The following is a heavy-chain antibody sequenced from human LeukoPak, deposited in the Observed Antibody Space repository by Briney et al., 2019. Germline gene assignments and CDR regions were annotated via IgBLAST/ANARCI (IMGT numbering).Heavy chain of an antibody. D-gene: IGHD3-22*01. CDR1: GFTFSNAW. J-gene: IGHJ4*02. CDR2: VKSKTDGGTT. CDR3: TTDSSGYYEGYFDY. V-gene: IGHV3-15*01. Sequence: GGSLRLSCAASGFTFSNAWMSWVRQAPGQGLEWVGRVKSKTDGGTTDYAAPVKGRFTISRDDSQNTLYLQMNSLKTEDPAVYYCTTDSSGYYEGYFDYWGQGTLVTVSS.